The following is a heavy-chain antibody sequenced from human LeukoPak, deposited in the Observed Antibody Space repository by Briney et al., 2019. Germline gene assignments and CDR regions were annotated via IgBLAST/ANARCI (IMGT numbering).Heavy chain of an antibody. CDR3: AKVPLTWLVRDYYYMDV. D-gene: IGHD2-21*01. CDR1: GLAFSSYA. CDR2: ISGSGGST. J-gene: IGHJ6*03. Sequence: GGSLRLSCAASGLAFSSYAMSWVCQAPGKGLEWVSGISGSGGSTYYADSVKGRFTISRDNSNNTLYLQMNSLRAEDTAVYYCAKVPLTWLVRDYYYMDVWGKGTTVTVSS. V-gene: IGHV3-23*01.